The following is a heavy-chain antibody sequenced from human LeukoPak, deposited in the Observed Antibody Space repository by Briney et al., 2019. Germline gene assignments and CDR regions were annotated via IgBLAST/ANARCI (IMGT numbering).Heavy chain of an antibody. D-gene: IGHD3-10*01. CDR1: GFTFSNYG. J-gene: IGHJ4*02. V-gene: IGHV3-23*01. CDR2: IRGSGDST. Sequence: GGSLRLSCAASGFTFSNYGMSWVRQAPGKGMEWVSSIRGSGDSTYYADSVKGRFTISRDNSKNTLYLQMNSLRAEDTAVDCCAKDRGIISDYWGGGTLVGVSS. CDR3: AKDRGIISDY.